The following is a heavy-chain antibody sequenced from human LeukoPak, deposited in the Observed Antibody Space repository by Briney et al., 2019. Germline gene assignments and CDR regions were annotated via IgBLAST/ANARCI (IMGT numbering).Heavy chain of an antibody. V-gene: IGHV1-18*01. D-gene: IGHD3-16*01. Sequence: ASVKVSCKASGYTFTSYGISWVRQAPGQGLEWMGWISAYNGNTNYAQKLQGRVTMTTDTSTSTAYMELRSLRSDDTAVYYCARDRLLITFGGDIDYWGQGTLVTVSS. CDR1: GYTFTSYG. CDR2: ISAYNGNT. J-gene: IGHJ4*02. CDR3: ARDRLLITFGGDIDY.